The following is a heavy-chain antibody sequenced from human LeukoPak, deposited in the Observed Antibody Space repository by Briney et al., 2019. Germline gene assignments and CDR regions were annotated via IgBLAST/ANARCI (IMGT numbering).Heavy chain of an antibody. Sequence: PGRSLRLSCAASGFSFSNYGMHWVRQAPGKGLEWVAVIWYDGSNKYYADSVKGRFTISRDNSKNTLYVQMSSLRAEDTAVSYCARSNNGGWGYCDYWGQGSLVAFSS. D-gene: IGHD3-16*01. CDR1: GFSFSNYG. CDR2: IWYDGSNK. V-gene: IGHV3-33*01. J-gene: IGHJ4*02. CDR3: ARSNNGGWGYCDY.